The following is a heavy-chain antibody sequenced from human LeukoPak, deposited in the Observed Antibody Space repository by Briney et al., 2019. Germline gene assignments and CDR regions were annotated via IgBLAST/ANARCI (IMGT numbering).Heavy chain of an antibody. J-gene: IGHJ4*02. D-gene: IGHD3-22*01. Sequence: AGGSLRLSCAASGFTFSNAWMSWVRQAPGKGLEWVGRIKSKTDGGTTDYAAPVKGRFTISRDDSQNTLYLQMNSLKTEDTAVYYCTTDYCSSTSCAWYYYDSSGYWGQGTLVTVSS. CDR2: IKSKTDGGTT. CDR3: TTDYCSSTSCAWYYYDSSGY. V-gene: IGHV3-15*01. CDR1: GFTFSNAW.